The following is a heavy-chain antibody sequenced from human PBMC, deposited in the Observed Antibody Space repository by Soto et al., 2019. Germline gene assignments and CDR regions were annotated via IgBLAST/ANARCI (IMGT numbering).Heavy chain of an antibody. CDR3: ARTCYYLHSFDY. CDR2: IYHSGSS. CDR1: GVSISSDAYY. Sequence: PSETLSLTCAVSGVSISSDAYYWSWIRQPPGKGLEWIGYIYHSGSSYYNPSLKSRVTISLDRSKNQFSLKLTSVTAADTAVYYCARTCYYLHSFDYWGQGTLVTVSS. D-gene: IGHD1-26*01. J-gene: IGHJ4*02. V-gene: IGHV4-30-2*01.